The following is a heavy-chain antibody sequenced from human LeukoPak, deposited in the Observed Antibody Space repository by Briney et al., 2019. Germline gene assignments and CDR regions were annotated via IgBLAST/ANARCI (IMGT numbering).Heavy chain of an antibody. CDR2: IASDGNYK. V-gene: IGHV3-30*02. CDR1: GFTFTYYG. D-gene: IGHD2-15*01. J-gene: IGHJ4*02. CDR3: AKDQVVVVVAATFDY. Sequence: GGSLRLSCAASGFTFTYYGMHWVRQAPGKGLEWVAYIASDGNYKDYVDSVKGRFTVSRDNSKNTLYLQMDSLRAEDTAVYYCAKDQVVVVVAATFDYWGQGTLVTVSS.